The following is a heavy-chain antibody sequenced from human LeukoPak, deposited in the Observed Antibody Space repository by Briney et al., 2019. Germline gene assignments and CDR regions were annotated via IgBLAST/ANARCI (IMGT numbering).Heavy chain of an antibody. D-gene: IGHD6-13*01. CDR2: IYYSGST. Sequence: SQTLSLTCTVSGGSISSGGYYWSWIRQHPGKGLEWIGYIYYSGSTYYNPSLKSRVTISVDTSKNQFSLKLSSVTAADTAVYYCAIRGYSSSFFGYWGQGTLVTVSS. J-gene: IGHJ4*02. V-gene: IGHV4-31*03. CDR3: AIRGYSSSFFGY. CDR1: GGSISSGGYY.